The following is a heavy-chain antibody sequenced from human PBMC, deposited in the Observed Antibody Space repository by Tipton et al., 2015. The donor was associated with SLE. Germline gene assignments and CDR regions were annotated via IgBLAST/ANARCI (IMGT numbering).Heavy chain of an antibody. D-gene: IGHD1-26*01. Sequence: TLSLTCVVSNYSISSAYYWGWIRQPPGKGLEWIASIYHRASTYYNLSLKNRVTILIDTSKNQFSLKLNSVTAADTALYYCAREVGVTTDRWYFDLWGRGTLVTVSS. J-gene: IGHJ2*01. CDR1: NYSISSAYY. CDR2: IYHRAST. CDR3: AREVGVTTDRWYFDL. V-gene: IGHV4-38-2*01.